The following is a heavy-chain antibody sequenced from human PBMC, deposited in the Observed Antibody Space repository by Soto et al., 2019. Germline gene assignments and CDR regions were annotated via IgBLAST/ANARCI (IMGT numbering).Heavy chain of an antibody. CDR1: GFTFSSYA. CDR3: AKVRDRTRSVSIKSVIDS. D-gene: IGHD3-10*01. V-gene: IGHV3-23*01. CDR2: ITGNGFGT. J-gene: IGHJ4*02. Sequence: EVQLLESGGGLVQPGGSTRLSCVDSGFTFSSYAMSWVRQAPGRGLEWVSGITGNGFGTYYADSVQGRFAISRDYSKNTLYLQMNSLRAEDTAVYFCAKVRDRTRSVSIKSVIDSWGQGTLVTVSS.